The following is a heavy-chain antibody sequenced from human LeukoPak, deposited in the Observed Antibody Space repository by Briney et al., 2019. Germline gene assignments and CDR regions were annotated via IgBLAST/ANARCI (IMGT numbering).Heavy chain of an antibody. CDR3: ASSTSIVGATPFDY. J-gene: IGHJ4*02. D-gene: IGHD1-26*01. V-gene: IGHV4-31*03. CDR1: GGSISGGGYY. Sequence: SETLSLTCTVSGGSISGGGYYWSWIRQHPGKGLEWIGYIYYSGSTYYNPSLKSRVTISVDTSKNQFSLKLSSVTAADTAVYYCASSTSIVGATPFDYWGQGTLVTVSS. CDR2: IYYSGST.